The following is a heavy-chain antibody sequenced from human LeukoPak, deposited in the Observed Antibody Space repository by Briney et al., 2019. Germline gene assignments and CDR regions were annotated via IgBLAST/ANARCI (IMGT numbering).Heavy chain of an antibody. Sequence: GGSLRLSCAASGFTFSSYSMNWVRQAPGKGLEWVSSISSSSSYIYYADSVKGRFTISRDNAKNSLYLQMNSLRAEDTAVYYCARGNDILPGYLDYWGQGTLVTVSS. CDR1: GFTFSSYS. D-gene: IGHD3-9*01. V-gene: IGHV3-21*01. CDR2: ISSSSSYI. J-gene: IGHJ4*02. CDR3: ARGNDILPGYLDY.